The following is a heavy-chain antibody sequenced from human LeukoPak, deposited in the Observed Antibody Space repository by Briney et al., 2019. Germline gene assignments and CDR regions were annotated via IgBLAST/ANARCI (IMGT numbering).Heavy chain of an antibody. CDR2: INPNSGGT. D-gene: IGHD3-16*01. CDR3: ARVYFDGGGFDP. Sequence: ASVKVSCKASGYTFTGYYMHWARQAPGQGLEWMGWINPNSGGTNYAQKFQGRVTMTRDTSISTAYMELSRLRSDDTAVYYCARVYFDGGGFDPWGQGTLVTVSS. J-gene: IGHJ5*02. CDR1: GYTFTGYY. V-gene: IGHV1-2*02.